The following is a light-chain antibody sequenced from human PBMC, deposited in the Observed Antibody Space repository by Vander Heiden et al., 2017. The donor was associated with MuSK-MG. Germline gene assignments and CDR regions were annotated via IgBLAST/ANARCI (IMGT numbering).Light chain of an antibody. J-gene: IGKJ3*01. CDR2: KVS. CDR3: MQGTHWPFFT. V-gene: IGKV2-30*01. Sequence: DVVMTQSPLSLPVTLGQPASISCRSSQSLVYSDGNTYLNWCQQRPGQSPRRLIYKVSTRDSGVPDRFSGSGSGTDFTLKISRVEAEDVGVYYCMQGTHWPFFTFGPGTKVDIK. CDR1: QSLVYSDGNTY.